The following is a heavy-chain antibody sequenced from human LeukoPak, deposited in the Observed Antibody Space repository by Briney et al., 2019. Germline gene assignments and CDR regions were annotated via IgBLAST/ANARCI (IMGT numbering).Heavy chain of an antibody. Sequence: PSETLSLTCAVYGGSFSGYYWSWIRQPPGKGLEWIGEINHSGSTNYNPSLKSRVTISVDTSKNQFSLKLSSVTAADTAVYYCARGSDSIAARTDVWGKGTTVTVSS. J-gene: IGHJ6*04. CDR1: GGSFSGYY. CDR2: INHSGST. D-gene: IGHD6-6*01. V-gene: IGHV4-34*01. CDR3: ARGSDSIAARTDV.